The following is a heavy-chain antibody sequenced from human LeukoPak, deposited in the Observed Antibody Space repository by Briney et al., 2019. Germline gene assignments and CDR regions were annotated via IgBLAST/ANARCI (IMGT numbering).Heavy chain of an antibody. J-gene: IGHJ4*02. D-gene: IGHD6-19*01. CDR1: GGSISSGGYS. Sequence: SQTLSLTCAVSGGSISSGGYSWSWIRQPPGKGLEWIGYIYHSGSTNYNPSLKSRVTISVDTSKNQFSLKLSSVTAADTAVYYCARVSSSGWYGGVDYWGQGTLVTVSS. V-gene: IGHV4-30-2*01. CDR2: IYHSGST. CDR3: ARVSSSGWYGGVDY.